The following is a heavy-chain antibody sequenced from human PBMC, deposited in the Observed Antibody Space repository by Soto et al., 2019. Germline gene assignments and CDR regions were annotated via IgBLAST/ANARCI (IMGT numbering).Heavy chain of an antibody. J-gene: IGHJ4*02. V-gene: IGHV4-59*01. D-gene: IGHD6-6*01. CDR3: GREGIAARHLDY. Sequence: SLRLCVPCTVAAGARRNCDCSWIRQPPGKGLEWIGYIYYSGSTNYNTSLKSRVTISVETSKNQFSLKLSSVTAAAIAVYYCGREGIAARHLDYWGQGTLVTVSS. CDR2: IYYSGST. CDR1: AGARRNCD.